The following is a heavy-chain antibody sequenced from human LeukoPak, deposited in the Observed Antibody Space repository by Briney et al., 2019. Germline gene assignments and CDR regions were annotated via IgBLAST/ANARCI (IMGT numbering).Heavy chain of an antibody. Sequence: GGFLRLSCAASGFTFSSYGMHWVRQAPGKGLEWVAVIWYDGSNKYYADSVKGRFTISRDNSKNTLYLQMNSLRAEDTAVYYCASTLSYYYGMDVWGQGTTVTVSS. CDR1: GFTFSSYG. J-gene: IGHJ6*02. V-gene: IGHV3-33*01. CDR2: IWYDGSNK. CDR3: ASTLSYYYGMDV.